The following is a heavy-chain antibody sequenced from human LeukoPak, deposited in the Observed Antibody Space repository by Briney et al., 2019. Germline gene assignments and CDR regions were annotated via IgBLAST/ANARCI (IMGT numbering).Heavy chain of an antibody. CDR2: ISSCGSYI. V-gene: IGHV3-48*03. D-gene: IGHD7-27*01. CDR1: GSTFSSYE. CDR3: TRVLGIWYFDL. Sequence: SLSLSCEASGSTFSSYEVNWVRQSPGKGPEWVSYISSCGSYIYYADSVKGRFTISSVNVKNSLHLQLNSLRAEDTAVYYCTRVLGIWYFDLWGRGTLVPVSS. J-gene: IGHJ2*01.